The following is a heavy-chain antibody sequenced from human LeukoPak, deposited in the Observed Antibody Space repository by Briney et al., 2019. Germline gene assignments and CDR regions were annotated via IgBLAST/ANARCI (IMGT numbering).Heavy chain of an antibody. CDR3: ARRRGKQSEFDY. D-gene: IGHD3-16*01. J-gene: IGHJ4*02. CDR2: INHSGST. V-gene: IGHV4-34*01. Sequence: SETLSLTCAVYGGSFSGYYWSWIRQPPGKGREWIGEINHSGSTNYNPSLKSRVTISVDTSKNQFSLKLSSVTAADTAVYYCARRRGKQSEFDYWGQGTLVTVSS. CDR1: GGSFSGYY.